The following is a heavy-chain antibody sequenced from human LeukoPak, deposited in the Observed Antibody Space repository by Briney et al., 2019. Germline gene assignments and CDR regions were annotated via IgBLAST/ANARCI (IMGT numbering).Heavy chain of an antibody. V-gene: IGHV3-7*01. CDR2: IKQDGSEK. J-gene: IGHJ4*02. D-gene: IGHD3-3*01. Sequence: GGSLRLSCAASGFTFSSYAMSWVRQAPGKGLEWVANIKQDGSEKYYVDSVKGRFTISRDNAKNSLYLQMNSLRAEDTAVYYCARVLYDFWSGYRAFDYWGQGTLVTVSS. CDR1: GFTFSSYA. CDR3: ARVLYDFWSGYRAFDY.